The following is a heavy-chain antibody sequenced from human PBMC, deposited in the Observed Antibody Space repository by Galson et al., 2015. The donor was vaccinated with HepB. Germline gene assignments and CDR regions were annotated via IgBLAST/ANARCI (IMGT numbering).Heavy chain of an antibody. CDR3: ARDGGAASGTWYYFNF. Sequence: SLRLSCAASGFTFTNYGIHWVRQAPGAGLEWVAVIWFDGSKTNYAESVKGRFSISRDDSTNTVTLQMKSLRAEDTAIYYCARDGGAASGTWYYFNFWGQGTLVSDSS. D-gene: IGHD6-13*01. V-gene: IGHV3-33*01. CDR2: IWFDGSKT. CDR1: GFTFTNYG. J-gene: IGHJ4*02.